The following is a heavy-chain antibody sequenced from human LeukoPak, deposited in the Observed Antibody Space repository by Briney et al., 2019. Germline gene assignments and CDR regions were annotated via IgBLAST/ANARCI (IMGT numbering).Heavy chain of an antibody. CDR3: ARGGWGSFDY. CDR1: GGSISFYY. CDR2: IYYSGTT. Sequence: SETLYLTCTVSGGSISFYYWSWIRQPPGKGLEWIAFIYYSGTTNYNPSLKSRVTISLDTSKNQFSLKLISVTAADTAVYYCARGGWGSFDYWGQGTLVTVSS. D-gene: IGHD1-26*01. V-gene: IGHV4-59*01. J-gene: IGHJ4*02.